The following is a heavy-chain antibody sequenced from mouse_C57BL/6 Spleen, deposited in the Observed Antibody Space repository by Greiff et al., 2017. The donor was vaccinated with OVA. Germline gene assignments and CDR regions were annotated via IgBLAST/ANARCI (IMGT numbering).Heavy chain of an antibody. CDR1: GYAFSSYW. D-gene: IGHD2-1*01. Sequence: VQLQQSGAELVKPGASVKISCKASGYAFSSYWLNWVKQRPGKGLEWIGQIYPGDGDTNYNGKFKGKATLTADKSSSTAYMQLSSLTSEDSAVYFCARSYGNYAMDYWGQGTSVTVSS. V-gene: IGHV1-80*01. J-gene: IGHJ4*01. CDR2: IYPGDGDT. CDR3: ARSYGNYAMDY.